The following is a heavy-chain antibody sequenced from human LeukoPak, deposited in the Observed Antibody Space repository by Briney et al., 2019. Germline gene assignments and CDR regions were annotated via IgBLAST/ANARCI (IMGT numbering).Heavy chain of an antibody. CDR3: ARATYYYDSSGYYPDY. CDR1: GGSIGSGGYY. J-gene: IGHJ4*02. V-gene: IGHV4-31*03. CDR2: IYYSGST. Sequence: PSETLSLTCTVSGGSIGSGGYYWSWIRQHPGKGLEWIGYIYYSGSTYYNPSLKSRVTISVDTSKNQFSLKLSSVTAADTAVYYCARATYYYDSSGYYPDYWGQGTLVTVSS. D-gene: IGHD3-22*01.